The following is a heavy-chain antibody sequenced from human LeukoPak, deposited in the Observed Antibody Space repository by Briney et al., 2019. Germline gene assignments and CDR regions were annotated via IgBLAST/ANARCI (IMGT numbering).Heavy chain of an antibody. Sequence: GATVKVSCKASGYTFTGFYMHWVRQAPGQGLGWMGRINPNSGGTNYAQKFQGRITMTRDTSISTDYMELSRLRSDDTAVYYCASGGGSYGDIWGQGTMVTVSS. D-gene: IGHD1-26*01. J-gene: IGHJ3*02. CDR1: GYTFTGFY. V-gene: IGHV1-2*06. CDR3: ASGGGSYGDI. CDR2: INPNSGGT.